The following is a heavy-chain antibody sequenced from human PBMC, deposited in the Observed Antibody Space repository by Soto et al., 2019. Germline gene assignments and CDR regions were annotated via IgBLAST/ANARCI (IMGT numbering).Heavy chain of an antibody. CDR3: ARGPFVPAAIRGGGGYYYYYGMDV. V-gene: IGHV3-7*01. J-gene: IGHJ6*02. CDR1: GFTFSSYW. CDR2: IKQDGSEK. Sequence: PGGSLRLSCAASGFTFSSYWMSWVRQAPGKGLEWVANIKQDGSEKYYVDSVKGRFTISRDNAKNSLYLQMNSLRAEDTAVYYCARGPFVPAAIRGGGGYYYYYGMDVWGQGTTVTVSS. D-gene: IGHD2-2*01.